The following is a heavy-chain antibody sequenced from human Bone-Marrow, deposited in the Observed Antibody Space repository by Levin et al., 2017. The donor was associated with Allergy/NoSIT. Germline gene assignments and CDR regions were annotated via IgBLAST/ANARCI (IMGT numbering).Heavy chain of an antibody. CDR3: ARDFRRGIVGWFDP. CDR2: INTNTGNP. CDR1: GYIFTTYA. D-gene: IGHD1-26*01. V-gene: IGHV7-4-1*02. J-gene: IGHJ5*02. Sequence: GESLKISCKASGYIFTTYAMNWVRQAPGDGLEWMGWINTNTGNPTYAQGFTGRFVFSLDTSVNTAYLQINSLKAEDTAVYFCARDFRRGIVGWFDPWGQGTLVIVSS.